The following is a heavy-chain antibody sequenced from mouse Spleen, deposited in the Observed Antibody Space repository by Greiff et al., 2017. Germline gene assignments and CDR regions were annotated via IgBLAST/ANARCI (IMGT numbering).Heavy chain of an antibody. Sequence: EVMLVESGGGLVKPGGSLKLSCAASGFTFSDYGMAWVRQAPGKGPEWVAFISNLAYSIYYADTVTGRFTISRENAKNTLYLEMSSLRSEDTAMYYCARRDSSGAMDYWGQGTSVTVSS. D-gene: IGHD3-2*01. V-gene: IGHV5-15*01. J-gene: IGHJ4*01. CDR2: ISNLAYSI. CDR1: GFTFSDYG. CDR3: ARRDSSGAMDY.